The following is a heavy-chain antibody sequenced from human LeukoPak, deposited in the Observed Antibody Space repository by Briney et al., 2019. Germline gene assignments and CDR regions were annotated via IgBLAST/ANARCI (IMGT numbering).Heavy chain of an antibody. Sequence: SVKVSCKASGGTFSSYAISWVRQAPGQGLEWMGGIIPIFGTANYAQKFQGRVTITADESTSTAYMELSSLRSEDTAVYDCARGARSGYYFDYWGQGTLVTVPS. J-gene: IGHJ4*02. CDR1: GGTFSSYA. V-gene: IGHV1-69*13. D-gene: IGHD1-14*01. CDR2: IIPIFGTA. CDR3: ARGARSGYYFDY.